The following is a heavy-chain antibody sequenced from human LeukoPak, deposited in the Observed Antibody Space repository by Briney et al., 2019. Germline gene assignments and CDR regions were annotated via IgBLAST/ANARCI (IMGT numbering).Heavy chain of an antibody. D-gene: IGHD3-22*01. CDR1: GGTFSSYA. J-gene: IGHJ3*02. CDR2: IIPILGIA. Sequence: SVKVSCKASGGTFSSYAISWVRQAPGQGLEWMGRIIPILGIANYAQKFQGRVTITADKSTSTAYMELSSLRSDDTAVYYCARAIVPVGAFDIWGQGTMVTVSS. V-gene: IGHV1-69*04. CDR3: ARAIVPVGAFDI.